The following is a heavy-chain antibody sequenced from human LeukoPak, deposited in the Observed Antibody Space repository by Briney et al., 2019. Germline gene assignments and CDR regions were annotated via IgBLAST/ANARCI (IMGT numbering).Heavy chain of an antibody. Sequence: GGSLRLSCAASGFTFDDYTMHWVRQAPGKGLEWVSLISWDGGSTYYADSVKGRFTISRDNAKNSLYLQMNSLRAEDTAVYYCARSHSYYYYGLDVWGQGTTVTVSS. CDR3: ARSHSYYYYGLDV. CDR1: GFTFDDYT. CDR2: ISWDGGST. V-gene: IGHV3-43*01. J-gene: IGHJ6*02.